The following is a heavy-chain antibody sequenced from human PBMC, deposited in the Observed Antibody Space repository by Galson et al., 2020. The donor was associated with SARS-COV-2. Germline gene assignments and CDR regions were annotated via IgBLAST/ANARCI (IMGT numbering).Heavy chain of an antibody. V-gene: IGHV1-18*04. J-gene: IGHJ5*02. CDR3: ARWYYYDSSGYYRGDNWFDP. CDR1: GYTFTSYG. D-gene: IGHD3-22*01. Sequence: APVKVSCKASGYTFTSYGISWVRQAPGQGLEWMGWISAYNGNTNYAQKLQGRVTMTTDTSTSTAYMELRSLRSDDTAVYYCARWYYYDSSGYYRGDNWFDPWGQGTLVTVSS. CDR2: ISAYNGNT.